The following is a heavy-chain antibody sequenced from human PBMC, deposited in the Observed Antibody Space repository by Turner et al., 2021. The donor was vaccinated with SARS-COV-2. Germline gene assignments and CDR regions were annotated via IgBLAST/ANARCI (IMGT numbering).Heavy chain of an antibody. V-gene: IGHV1-69*06. CDR2: IIPIVGKA. CDR3: ASYIVGATPLDY. Sequence: QVQLVQSGAEMKKPGSSVKVSCKASGGTFSSYAISWVRQAPGQGLEWMGGIIPIVGKANYAQKFQGRVTITADKSTSTAYMELSSLRSEDTAVYYCASYIVGATPLDYWGQGTLVTVSS. CDR1: GGTFSSYA. J-gene: IGHJ4*02. D-gene: IGHD1-26*01.